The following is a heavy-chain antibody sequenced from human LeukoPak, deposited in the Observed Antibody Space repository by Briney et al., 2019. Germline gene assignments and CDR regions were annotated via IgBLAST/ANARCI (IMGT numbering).Heavy chain of an antibody. J-gene: IGHJ5*02. CDR2: ISGSGGST. V-gene: IGHV3-23*01. Sequence: GGSLRLSCAASGFTFSSYAMSWVRQAPGKGLEWVSAISGSGGSTYYADSVKGRFTISRDNSKNTLYLQMNSLRAEDTAVYYCAKARMYYDFWSGSGGDDPWGQGTLVTVSS. CDR3: AKARMYYDFWSGSGGDDP. CDR1: GFTFSSYA. D-gene: IGHD3-3*01.